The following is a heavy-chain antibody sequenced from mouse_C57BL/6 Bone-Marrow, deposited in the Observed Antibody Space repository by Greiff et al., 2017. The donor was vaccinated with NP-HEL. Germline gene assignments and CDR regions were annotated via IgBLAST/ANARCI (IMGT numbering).Heavy chain of an antibody. CDR2: IDPSDSET. Sequence: QVQLQQPGAELVRPGSSVKLSCKASGYTFTSYWMHWVKQRPIQGLEWIGNIDPSDSETHYNQKFKDKATLTVDKSSSTAYMQLSSLTSEDSAVYYCARGTPYYGSSLYYAMDYWGQGTSVTVSS. D-gene: IGHD1-1*01. CDR1: GYTFTSYW. CDR3: ARGTPYYGSSLYYAMDY. V-gene: IGHV1-52*01. J-gene: IGHJ4*01.